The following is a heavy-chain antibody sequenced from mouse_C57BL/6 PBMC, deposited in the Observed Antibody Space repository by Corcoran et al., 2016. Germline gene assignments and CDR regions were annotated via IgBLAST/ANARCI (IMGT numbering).Heavy chain of an antibody. V-gene: IGHV1-26*01. CDR2: INPNNGGT. D-gene: IGHD1-1*01. Sequence: EVQLQQSGPELVKPGASVKISCKASGYTFTDYYMNWVKQSHGKSLEWIGDINPNNGGTSYNQKFKGKATLTVDKSSSTAYMELRSLTSEDSAVYYCARPYYYYGSSSHYFDYWGQGTTLTVSS. CDR3: ARPYYYYGSSSHYFDY. CDR1: GYTFTDYY. J-gene: IGHJ2*01.